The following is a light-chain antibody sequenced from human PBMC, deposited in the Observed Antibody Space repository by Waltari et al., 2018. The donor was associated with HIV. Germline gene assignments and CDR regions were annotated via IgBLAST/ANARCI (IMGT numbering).Light chain of an antibody. V-gene: IGLV6-57*01. CDR2: KDD. CDR1: TGSMASKY. Sequence: NFMLTQPHSVSESPGKTVTISCTRSTGSMASKYVQWYQQRPGSSPTTVIYKDDQRPSGVPDRFSGSIDSSSNSASLTISGLRTEDEADYYCQSYDNENPVLFGGGTKLTVL. J-gene: IGLJ2*01. CDR3: QSYDNENPVL.